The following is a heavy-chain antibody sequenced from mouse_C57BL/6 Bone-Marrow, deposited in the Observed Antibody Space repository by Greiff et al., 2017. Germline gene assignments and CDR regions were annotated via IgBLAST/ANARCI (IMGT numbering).Heavy chain of an antibody. J-gene: IGHJ2*01. Sequence: ESGPGLVKPSQSLSLTCSVTGYSITSGYYWNWIRQFPGNKLEWMGYISYDGSNNYNPSLQNRISITRDTSKNQFFLKLNSVTTEDTATYYCARALEDYWGQGTTLTVSS. CDR3: ARALEDY. CDR2: ISYDGSN. CDR1: GYSITSGYY. V-gene: IGHV3-6*01.